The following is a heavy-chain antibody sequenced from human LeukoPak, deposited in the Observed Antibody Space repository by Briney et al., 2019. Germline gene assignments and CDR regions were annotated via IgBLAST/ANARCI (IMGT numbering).Heavy chain of an antibody. V-gene: IGHV4-59*01. CDR2: IYYSGST. CDR1: GGSISSYY. Sequence: SETLSLTCTVSGGSISSYYWIWIRQPPGKGLEWIGYIYYSGSTNYNPSLKSRVTISVDTSKNQFSLKLSSVTAADTAVYYCASLGYYYYMDVWGKGTTVTVSS. D-gene: IGHD3-3*01. CDR3: ASLGYYYYMDV. J-gene: IGHJ6*03.